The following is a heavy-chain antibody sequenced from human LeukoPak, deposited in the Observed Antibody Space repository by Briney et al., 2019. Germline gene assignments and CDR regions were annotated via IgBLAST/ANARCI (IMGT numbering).Heavy chain of an antibody. Sequence: ASVKVSCKASGYTFTSYHINWVRQATGQGLEWVGWMNPNNSDIGYAQKFQGRVTMTRNTSIGAAYMELSSLRSEDTAIYYCVRVPPGTTIYAYWGQGTLVTVSS. D-gene: IGHD1-14*01. CDR2: MNPNNSDI. CDR1: GYTFTSYH. J-gene: IGHJ4*02. V-gene: IGHV1-8*01. CDR3: VRVPPGTTIYAY.